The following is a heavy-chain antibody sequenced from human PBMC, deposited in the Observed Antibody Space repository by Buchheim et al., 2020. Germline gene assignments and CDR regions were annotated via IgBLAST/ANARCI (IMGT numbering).Heavy chain of an antibody. CDR2: INHSGNT. CDR1: GGSFSVYY. V-gene: IGHV4-34*01. J-gene: IGHJ4*03. Sequence: QVQVQQWGAGLLKPSETLSLTCGVSGGSFSVYYWSWIRQPPGKGLEWIGEINHSGNTNYNPSLKSRVTISVDTSKNQFSLRLNSVTAADTAVYYCARGYGSAGYYFPAEYWGQGIL. D-gene: IGHD3-22*01. CDR3: ARGYGSAGYYFPAEY.